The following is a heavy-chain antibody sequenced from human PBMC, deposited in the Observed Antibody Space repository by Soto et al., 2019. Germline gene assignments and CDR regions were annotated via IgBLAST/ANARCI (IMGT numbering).Heavy chain of an antibody. J-gene: IGHJ4*02. D-gene: IGHD3-3*01. Sequence: ASVKVSCKVSGYTLTELCMRWVRQAPGKGLELMGGFDPEDGETIYAQKFQGRVTMTEDTSTDTAYMELSSLRSEDTAVYYCATSGYYDFWSGFQPPYYFDYRGQGTLVTVSS. CDR3: ATSGYYDFWSGFQPPYYFDY. CDR1: GYTLTELC. CDR2: FDPEDGET. V-gene: IGHV1-24*01.